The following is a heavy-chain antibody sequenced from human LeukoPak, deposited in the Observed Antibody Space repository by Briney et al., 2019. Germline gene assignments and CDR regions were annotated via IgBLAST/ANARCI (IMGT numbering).Heavy chain of an antibody. V-gene: IGHV3-11*01. D-gene: IGHD3-10*01. CDR3: ARAPGRGRYYFDY. CDR2: ISSSGSTI. CDR1: GFTFSDYY. Sequence: GGSLRLSWAASGFTFSDYYMSWIRQAPGKGLEWVSYISSSGSTIYYADSVKGRFTISRDNAKNSLYLQMNSLRAEDTAVYYCARAPGRGRYYFDYWGQGTLVTVSS. J-gene: IGHJ4*02.